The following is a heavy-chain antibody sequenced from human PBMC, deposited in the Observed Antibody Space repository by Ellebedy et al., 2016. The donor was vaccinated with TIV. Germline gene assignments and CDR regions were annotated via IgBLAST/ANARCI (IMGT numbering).Heavy chain of an antibody. V-gene: IGHV3-33*01. CDR3: ARGIIYGGYYFDY. D-gene: IGHD4-23*01. CDR1: GFTFSSYG. Sequence: GGSLRLXCAASGFTFSSYGMHWVRRAPGKGLEWVAVIWSDGTTKYYSDSVKGRFTISRDNSKNTLYLQMNSLRAEDTAVYYCARGIIYGGYYFDYWGQGTLVTVSS. J-gene: IGHJ4*02. CDR2: IWSDGTTK.